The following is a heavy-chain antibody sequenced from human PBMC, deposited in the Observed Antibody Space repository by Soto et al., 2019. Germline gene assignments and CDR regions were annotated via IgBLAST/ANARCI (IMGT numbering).Heavy chain of an antibody. CDR2: IYYSGST. J-gene: IGHJ3*02. CDR3: ARAGYSGYDVFDI. V-gene: IGHV4-31*03. Sequence: SETLSLTCTVSGGSISSGGYYWSWIRQHPGKGLEWIGYIYYSGSTYYNPSLKSRVTISVDTSKNQFSLKLSSVTAADTAVYYCARAGYSGYDVFDIWGQGTMVTVSS. D-gene: IGHD5-12*01. CDR1: GGSISSGGYY.